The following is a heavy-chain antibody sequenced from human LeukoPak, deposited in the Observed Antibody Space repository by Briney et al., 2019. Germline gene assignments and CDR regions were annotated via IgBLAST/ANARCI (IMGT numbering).Heavy chain of an antibody. CDR1: GYTFTVYY. J-gene: IGHJ4*02. CDR3: ARDREYRSSSYPLDY. V-gene: IGHV1-2*02. CDR2: INPNSGGT. Sequence: ASVKVSCKASGYTFTVYYMHWVRQAPGQGLEWMGWINPNSGGTNYAQNFQGRVTMTRDTSISTAYMELSRLRSDDTAVYFCARDREYRSSSYPLDYWGQGTLVTVSS. D-gene: IGHD6-6*01.